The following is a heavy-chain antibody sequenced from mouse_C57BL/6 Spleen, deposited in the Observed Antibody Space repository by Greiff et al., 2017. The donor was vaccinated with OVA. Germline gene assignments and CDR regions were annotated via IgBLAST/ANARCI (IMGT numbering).Heavy chain of an antibody. CDR3: ARAPSTMVRDYFDY. Sequence: QVQLQQPGAELVKPGASVKLSCKASGYTFTSYWMQWVKQRPGQGLEWIGEIDPSDSYTNYNQKFKGKATLTVDTSSSTAYMQLSSLTSEDSAVYYCARAPSTMVRDYFDYWGQGTTLTVSS. CDR1: GYTFTSYW. CDR2: IDPSDSYT. J-gene: IGHJ2*01. D-gene: IGHD2-2*01. V-gene: IGHV1-50*01.